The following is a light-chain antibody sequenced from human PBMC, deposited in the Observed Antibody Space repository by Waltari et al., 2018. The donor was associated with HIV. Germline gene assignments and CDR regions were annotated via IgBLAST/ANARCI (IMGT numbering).Light chain of an antibody. V-gene: IGLV1-44*01. CDR2: SNN. J-gene: IGLJ2*01. CDR3: AAWDDSLNGVV. CDR1: SSNIGSNT. Sequence: QSVLTQPPSASGTPGQRVTLSCSGRSSNIGSNTVNWYQQLPGPAPKLLIYSNNQRPSGVPDRFSGSKSGTSASLAISGLQSEDEADYYCAAWDDSLNGVVFGGGTKLTVL.